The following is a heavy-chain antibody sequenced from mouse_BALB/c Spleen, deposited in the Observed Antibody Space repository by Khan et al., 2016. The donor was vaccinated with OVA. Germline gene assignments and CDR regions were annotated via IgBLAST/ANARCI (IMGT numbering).Heavy chain of an antibody. CDR2: INTYTGET. J-gene: IGHJ4*01. CDR3: ARPPYYSYVIDY. Sequence: QIQLVQSGPELKKPGETVKISCKASGYTFTNCGMNWVNQAPGKGLKWMGWINTYTGETKYADDFKGRFAFSLDTSANTAYLQINNLKYEDTATYFCARPPYYSYVIDYWGQGTSVTVSS. D-gene: IGHD2-10*01. V-gene: IGHV9-3-1*01. CDR1: GYTFTNCG.